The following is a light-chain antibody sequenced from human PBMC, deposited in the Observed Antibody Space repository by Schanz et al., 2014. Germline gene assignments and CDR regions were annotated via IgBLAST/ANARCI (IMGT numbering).Light chain of an antibody. CDR1: SSDVGSYDY. J-gene: IGLJ2*01. CDR3: SSYTSSSTPVV. Sequence: QSALIQPPSVSGSPGQSVTISCTGTSSDVGSYDYVSWYQQHPGTVPKPMIYNVNTQPSGVPDRFSGSKSGNTASMTISGLQAEDAADYYCSSYTSSSTPVVLGGGTKLTVL. CDR2: NVN. V-gene: IGLV2-18*02.